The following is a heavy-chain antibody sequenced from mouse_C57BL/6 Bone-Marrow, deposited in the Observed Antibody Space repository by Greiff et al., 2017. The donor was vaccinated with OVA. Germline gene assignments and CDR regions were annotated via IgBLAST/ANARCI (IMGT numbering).Heavy chain of an antibody. CDR3: TIGYYWVFDY. J-gene: IGHJ2*01. CDR2: IDPETGGT. CDR1: GYTFTDYE. Sequence: QVQLQQSGAELVRPGASVTLSCKASGYTFTDYEMHWVKQTPVHGLEWIGAIDPETGGTAYNQKFKGKAILTADKSSSTAYMELRSLTSEDSAVYYCTIGYYWVFDYWGQGTTLTVSS. V-gene: IGHV1-15*01. D-gene: IGHD1-1*01.